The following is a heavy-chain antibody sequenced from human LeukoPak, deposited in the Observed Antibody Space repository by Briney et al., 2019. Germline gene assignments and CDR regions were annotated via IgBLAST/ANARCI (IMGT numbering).Heavy chain of an antibody. V-gene: IGHV4-34*01. J-gene: IGHJ4*02. D-gene: IGHD5-12*01. CDR3: ARGDGMVAIYY. CDR2: INHSGST. CDR1: GGSFSGYY. Sequence: SETLSLTCAVYGGSFSGYYWSWIRQPPGKGLEWIGEINHSGSTNYNPSLKSRDTISVDTSKNQFSLKLSSVTAADTAVYYCARGDGMVAIYYWGQGTLVTVSS.